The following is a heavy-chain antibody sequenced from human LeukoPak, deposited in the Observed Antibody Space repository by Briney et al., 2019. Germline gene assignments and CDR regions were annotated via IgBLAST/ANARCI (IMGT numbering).Heavy chain of an antibody. CDR2: IRCSRST. D-gene: IGHD3-9*01. Sequence: SETLSLTCAVSGGSITSSLYYWVRMRQTPGEGLEWIGTIRCSRSTYYNPSLRSRVTISADTSKNQFSLRLNSVTAADTAVYYCARHGPRLRSFDSLLYFDTWGQGTPRTVCS. CDR1: GGSITSSLYY. V-gene: IGHV4-39*01. CDR3: ARHGPRLRSFDSLLYFDT. J-gene: IGHJ4*02.